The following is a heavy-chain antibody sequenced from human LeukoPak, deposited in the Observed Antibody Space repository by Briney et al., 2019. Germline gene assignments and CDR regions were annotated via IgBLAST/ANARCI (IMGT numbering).Heavy chain of an antibody. D-gene: IGHD3-3*01. CDR2: IYYSGST. V-gene: IGHV4-39*07. Sequence: PSETLSLTCTVSGGSISSSSYYWGWIRQPPGKGLEWIGSIYYSGSTYYNPSLKSRVTISVDTSKNQFSLKLSSVTAADTAVYYCASGRAVLRFLEWSYPNWFDPWGQGTLVTVSS. J-gene: IGHJ5*02. CDR1: GGSISSSSYY. CDR3: ASGRAVLRFLEWSYPNWFDP.